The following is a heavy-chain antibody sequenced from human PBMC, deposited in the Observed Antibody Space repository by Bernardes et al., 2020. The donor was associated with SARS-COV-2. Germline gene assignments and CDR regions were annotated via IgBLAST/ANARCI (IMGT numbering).Heavy chain of an antibody. V-gene: IGHV3-21*01. Sequence: GGSLRLSCAASGFTFSSSSMNWVRQAPGKGLEWVSSISSSSSYIYYADSVKGRFTISRDNAKNSLYLQMNSLRAEDTAVYYCASFFWSGYSYFDYWGQGTLVTVSS. CDR3: ASFFWSGYSYFDY. CDR1: GFTFSSSS. J-gene: IGHJ4*02. CDR2: ISSSSSYI. D-gene: IGHD3-3*01.